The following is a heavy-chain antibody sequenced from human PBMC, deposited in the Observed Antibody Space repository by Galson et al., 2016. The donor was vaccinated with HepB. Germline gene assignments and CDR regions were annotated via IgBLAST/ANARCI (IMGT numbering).Heavy chain of an antibody. D-gene: IGHD3-16*01. CDR1: GFTFNAYV. CDR2: ISGSGAVT. Sequence: SLRLSCAASGFTFNAYVLSWVRQTPGQGLEWVSTISGSGAVTFYADSAKGRFTISRDNSKNTLFLQLNSLRAEDSGVYSCAKDRAPNGRLEGRSERYFHRWGQGTLVTVSS. J-gene: IGHJ1*01. CDR3: AKDRAPNGRLEGRSERYFHR. V-gene: IGHV3-23*01.